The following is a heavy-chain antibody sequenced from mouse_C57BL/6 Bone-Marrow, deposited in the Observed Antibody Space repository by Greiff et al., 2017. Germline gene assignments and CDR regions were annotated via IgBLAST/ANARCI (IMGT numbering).Heavy chain of an antibody. CDR1: GYTFTDYE. V-gene: IGHV1-15*01. J-gene: IGHJ3*01. CDR3: TRGSDGYVDWFAY. D-gene: IGHD2-3*01. Sequence: QVQLQQSGAELVRPGASVTLSCKASGYTFTDYEMHWVKQTPVHGLEWIGAIDPETGGTAYNQKFKGKAILTADKSSSTASMELRSLTSEDSAVYYCTRGSDGYVDWFAYWGQGTLVTVSA. CDR2: IDPETGGT.